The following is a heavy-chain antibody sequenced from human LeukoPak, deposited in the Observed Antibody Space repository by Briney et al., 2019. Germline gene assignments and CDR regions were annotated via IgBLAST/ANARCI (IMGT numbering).Heavy chain of an antibody. CDR2: IYYSGST. J-gene: IGHJ4*02. CDR3: ARYYCSSSDCPGIDY. V-gene: IGHV4-30-4*01. CDR1: GGSISSGDYY. Sequence: SETLSPTCTVSGGSISSGDYYWSWIRQPPGKGLEWIGYIYYSGSTYYNPSLKSRLTISIDTSKNQFSLKLTSVTAADTAVYYCARYYCSSSDCPGIDYWGQGTLVTVSS. D-gene: IGHD2-2*01.